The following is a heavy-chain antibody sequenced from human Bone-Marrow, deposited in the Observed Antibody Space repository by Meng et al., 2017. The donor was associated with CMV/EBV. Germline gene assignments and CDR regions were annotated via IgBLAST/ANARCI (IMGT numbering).Heavy chain of an antibody. CDR2: IIPIFGTA. J-gene: IGHJ5*02. D-gene: IGHD3-16*02. CDR1: GYTFTSYG. CDR3: ARGRYSPNWFDP. V-gene: IGHV1-69*05. Sequence: QVQRVQSGAEVKKPGASVKVSCKASGYTFTSYGISWVRQAPGQGLEWMGGIIPIFGTANYAQKFQGRVTITTDESTSTAYMELSSLRSEDTAVYYCARGRYSPNWFDPWGQGTLVTVSS.